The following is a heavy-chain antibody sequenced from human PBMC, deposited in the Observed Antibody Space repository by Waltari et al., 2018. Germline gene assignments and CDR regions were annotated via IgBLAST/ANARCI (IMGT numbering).Heavy chain of an antibody. CDR1: GYTFTGYY. J-gene: IGHJ5*02. CDR3: ARGQGSRWFNP. CDR2: INPNSGNT. V-gene: IGHV1-8*02. Sequence: QVQLVQSGAEVKKPGASVKVSCKASGYTFTGYYMHWVRQAPGQGLEWMGWINPNSGNTGYAQKFQGRVTMTRNTSISTAYMELSSLRSEDTAVYYCARGQGSRWFNPWGQGTLVTVSS.